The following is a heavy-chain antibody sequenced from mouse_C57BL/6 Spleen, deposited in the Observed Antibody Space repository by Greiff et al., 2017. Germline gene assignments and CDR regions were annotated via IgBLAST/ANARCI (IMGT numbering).Heavy chain of an antibody. CDR1: GSTLPGSW. J-gene: IGHJ3*01. CDR2: ILPGSGST. CDR3: ARKHYSNYVAY. D-gene: IGHD2-5*01. V-gene: IGHV1-9*01. Sequence: QFQLQRSGAELMKPGASVRLSCRATGSTLPGSWIGWVKQSPGHGLEWIGEILPGSGSTNYNEKFKGKATFTADTSSNTAYMQLSSLTTEDSAIYYCARKHYSNYVAYWGQGTLVTVSA.